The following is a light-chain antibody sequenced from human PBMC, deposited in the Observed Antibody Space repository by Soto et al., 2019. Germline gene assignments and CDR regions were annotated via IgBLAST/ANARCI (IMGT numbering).Light chain of an antibody. V-gene: IGLV2-14*01. Sequence: QSALTQPTSVSGSPGQSITISCTGNSNDIGTYDYVSWYQQHPGKAPRLLIHGVRNRPSGISSRFSASKPGLTASLTISGLQAEDEADYYCSSFTTNRIYVFGPGTKVTVL. J-gene: IGLJ1*01. CDR2: GVR. CDR1: SNDIGTYDY. CDR3: SSFTTNRIYV.